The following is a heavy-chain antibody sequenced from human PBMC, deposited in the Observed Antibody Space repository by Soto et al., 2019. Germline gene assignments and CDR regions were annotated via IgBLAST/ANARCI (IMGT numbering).Heavy chain of an antibody. D-gene: IGHD3-10*02. J-gene: IGHJ4*02. CDR3: AICCCSPYHNHVFYF. Sequence: SETQSLTCTVSGGSISSGGYYWSWIRQHPGKGLEWIGYIYYSGSTYYNPSLKSRVTISVDTSKNQFSLKLNSVTAADTAVYHCAICCCSPYHNHVFYFWGQGTLVTVSS. CDR1: GGSISSGGYY. V-gene: IGHV4-31*03. CDR2: IYYSGST.